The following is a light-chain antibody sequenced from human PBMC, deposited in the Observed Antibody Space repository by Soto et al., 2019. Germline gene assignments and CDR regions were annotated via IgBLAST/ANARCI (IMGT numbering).Light chain of an antibody. CDR2: DVT. V-gene: IGLV2-14*01. J-gene: IGLJ2*01. CDR3: SSYTSSNTLI. Sequence: QSALTQPASVSGSPGQSITISCTGTSSDVGGYNYVYWYQQHPGKAPKLMIYDVTNRPSGVSNRFSGSKSGNTASLIISGLQAEDEADYYCSSYTSSNTLIFGGGTQLTVL. CDR1: SSDVGGYNY.